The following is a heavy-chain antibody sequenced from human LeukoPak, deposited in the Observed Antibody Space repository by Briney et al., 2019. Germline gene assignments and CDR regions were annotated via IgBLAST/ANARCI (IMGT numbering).Heavy chain of an antibody. Sequence: SVKVSCKASGYTFTSYGISWVRQAPGQGLEWMGGIIPIFGTANYAQKFQGRVTITADKSTSTAYMELSSLRSEDTAVYYCATATVTYYYYMDVWGKGTTVTVSS. CDR1: GYTFTSYG. J-gene: IGHJ6*03. V-gene: IGHV1-69*06. CDR3: ATATVTYYYYMDV. CDR2: IIPIFGTA. D-gene: IGHD4-23*01.